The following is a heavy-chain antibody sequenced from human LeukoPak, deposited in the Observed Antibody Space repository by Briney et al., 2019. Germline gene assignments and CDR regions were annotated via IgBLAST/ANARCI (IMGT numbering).Heavy chain of an antibody. CDR2: ISSTSNTI. J-gene: IGHJ5*02. Sequence: GESLRLSCAASGFTFSSYSMNWVRQAPGKGLEWVSYISSTSNTIYYADSVKGRFTISRDNAKNSLYLQMNSLRAEDTAMYYCARDGWFGDYNWFDPWGQGTLVTVSS. CDR3: ARDGWFGDYNWFDP. V-gene: IGHV3-48*01. CDR1: GFTFSSYS. D-gene: IGHD3-10*01.